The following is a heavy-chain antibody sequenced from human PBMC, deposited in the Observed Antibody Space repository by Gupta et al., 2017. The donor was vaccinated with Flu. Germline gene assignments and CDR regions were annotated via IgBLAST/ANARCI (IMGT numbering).Heavy chain of an antibody. CDR3: ARAGGSYWGADWFDP. CDR1: GDSISNSF. D-gene: IGHD1-26*01. CDR2: ILSTGTT. J-gene: IGHJ5*02. V-gene: IGHV4-4*07. Sequence: QVQLQESGPGLVKPSETLSLTCTVSGDSISNSFWSWIRQPAGKGLEWIGRILSTGTTNYNPSLKSRVTMSVDTSKNQFSLRLNSVTAADTAVYYCARAGGSYWGADWFDPWGQGTLVTVSS.